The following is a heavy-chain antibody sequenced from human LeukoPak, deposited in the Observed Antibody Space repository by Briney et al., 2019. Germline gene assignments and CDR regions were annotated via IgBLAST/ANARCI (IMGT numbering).Heavy chain of an antibody. V-gene: IGHV3-30*18. CDR3: VKDIKKTYGIFDD. D-gene: IGHD2-21*01. J-gene: IGHJ4*02. CDR1: GFTFSFHG. Sequence: GGSLRLSCAASGFTFSFHGMHWVRQAPGKGLERVGLISFDGSNQYYADSVKGRFTISRDNSKNTLDLQMNRLSPEDTAAYYCVKDIKKTYGIFDDWGQGTLVTVSS. CDR2: ISFDGSNQ.